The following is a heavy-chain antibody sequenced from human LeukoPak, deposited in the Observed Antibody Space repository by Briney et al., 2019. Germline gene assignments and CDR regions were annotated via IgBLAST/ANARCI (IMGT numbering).Heavy chain of an antibody. J-gene: IGHJ6*02. Sequence: ASVTVSFKASGATFSSYAISWVRQAPGQGHEWMGRIIPILGIANYAQKFQGRVTITADKSTSTAYMELSSLRSEDTAVYYCARIFGVLRFLEWLAPYYYYGMDVWGQGTTVTVSS. CDR2: IIPILGIA. CDR1: GATFSSYA. D-gene: IGHD3-3*01. CDR3: ARIFGVLRFLEWLAPYYYYGMDV. V-gene: IGHV1-69*04.